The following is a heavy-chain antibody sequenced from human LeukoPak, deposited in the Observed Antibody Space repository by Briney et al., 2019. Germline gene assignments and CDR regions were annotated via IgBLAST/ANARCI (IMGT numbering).Heavy chain of an antibody. J-gene: IGHJ6*03. Sequence: SETLSLTCTVSGYSISSGYYWGWIRQPPGKGLEWIGSIYHSGSTYYNPSLKSRVTISVDTSKNQFSLKLSSVTAADTAVYYCARVDSAMVATSYYYYYMDVWGKGTTVTVSS. D-gene: IGHD5-12*01. CDR1: GYSISSGYY. CDR3: ARVDSAMVATSYYYYYMDV. V-gene: IGHV4-38-2*02. CDR2: IYHSGST.